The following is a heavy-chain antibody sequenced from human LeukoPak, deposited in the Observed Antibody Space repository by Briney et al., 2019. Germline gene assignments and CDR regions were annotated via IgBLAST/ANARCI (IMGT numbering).Heavy chain of an antibody. J-gene: IGHJ4*02. D-gene: IGHD2-2*01. V-gene: IGHV1-2*02. CDR3: ARAKVPAAADFDY. CDR1: GYTFTGYY. CDR2: INPNSGGT. Sequence: ASVKVSCKASGYTFTGYYMHWVRQAPGQGLEWMGWINPNSGGTNYAQKFQGRVTMTRDTSISTAYMELSRLRSDDTAVYYCARAKVPAAADFDYWGQGTLVTVSS.